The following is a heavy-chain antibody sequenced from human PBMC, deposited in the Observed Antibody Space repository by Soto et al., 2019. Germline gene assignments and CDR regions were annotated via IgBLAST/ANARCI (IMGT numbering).Heavy chain of an antibody. CDR2: IYWDGDE. CDR3: AHKGGRGAAMDV. J-gene: IGHJ6*02. Sequence: QITLTESGPTLVKPTQTLTLTCTFSGFSVSTSGVGVAWIRQPPGKALEWLALIYWDGDERYSPFLQSRVTITKDTSKNQVVLTMTNMDPVDTATYYCAHKGGRGAAMDVWGQGTTVTVSS. CDR1: GFSVSTSGVG. V-gene: IGHV2-5*02. D-gene: IGHD2-15*01.